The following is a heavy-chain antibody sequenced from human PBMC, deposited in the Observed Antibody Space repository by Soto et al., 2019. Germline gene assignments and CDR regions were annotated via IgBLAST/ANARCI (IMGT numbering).Heavy chain of an antibody. CDR1: GGSISSYY. D-gene: IGHD3-10*01. J-gene: IGHJ4*01. CDR3: ARGHYFGSGSTD. Sequence: SETLSLTCTVSGGSISSYYWSWIRQSPGKGLEWIGYIYPSGTSYFNPSLKSRVSISLDKSRNQFSLRLSSMTAADTAVYYCARGHYFGSGSTDWGHGTLVTVSS. CDR2: IYPSGTS. V-gene: IGHV4-4*09.